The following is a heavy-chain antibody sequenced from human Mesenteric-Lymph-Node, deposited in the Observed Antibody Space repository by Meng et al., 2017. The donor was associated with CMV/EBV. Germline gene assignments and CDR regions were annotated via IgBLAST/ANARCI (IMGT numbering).Heavy chain of an antibody. D-gene: IGHD3-10*01. CDR1: SIASGDYY. V-gene: IGHV4-31*02. J-gene: IGHJ4*02. Sequence: SIASGDYYWTWIRQHAGKGLEWIVYIYYSGRGSTSYNPSLKSRITISLDTSKNQFSLKLSSVTAADTAVYYCVRDPPALWFGELDIWGQGVLVTVSS. CDR3: VRDPPALWFGELDI. CDR2: IYYSGRGST.